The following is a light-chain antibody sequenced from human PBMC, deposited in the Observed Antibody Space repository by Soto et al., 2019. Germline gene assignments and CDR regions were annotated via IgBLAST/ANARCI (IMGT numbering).Light chain of an antibody. V-gene: IGLV1-40*01. CDR3: QSYGSSLSRV. CDR2: GNS. J-gene: IGLJ2*01. CDR1: SSNIGAGYD. Sequence: QSVLTQPPSVSGAPGQRVTISCTGSSSNIGAGYDVHWYQQLPGTAPKLLIYGNSNRPSGVPDRFSGSKSGTSASLAITGRQAEDAADYYCQSYGSSLSRVFGGGTTLTV.